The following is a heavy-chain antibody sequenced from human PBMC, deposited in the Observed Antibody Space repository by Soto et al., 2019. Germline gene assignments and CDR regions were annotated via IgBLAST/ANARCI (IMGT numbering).Heavy chain of an antibody. V-gene: IGHV3-23*01. CDR1: GFTFSIYS. J-gene: IGHJ4*02. Sequence: GGSLRLSCAASGFTFSIYSMTWVRQAPGKGLEWVSVMKDGGSTNYADSVKGRFTISRDNSKNTLYLQMNSLRAEDTAVYYCARWQRAYYYDSSGYPDYWGQGTLVTAPQ. D-gene: IGHD3-22*01. CDR3: ARWQRAYYYDSSGYPDY. CDR2: MKDGGST.